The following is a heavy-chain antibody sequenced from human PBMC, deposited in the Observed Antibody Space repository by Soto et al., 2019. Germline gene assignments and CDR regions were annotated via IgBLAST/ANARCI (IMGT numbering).Heavy chain of an antibody. CDR3: ARDGDLIAVAGKGIDLPV. V-gene: IGHV4-4*02. J-gene: IGHJ4*02. Sequence: QVQLQESGPGLVKPSGTLSLTCAVSGGSISSSNWWSWVRQPPGKGLEWIGEIYHSGSTNYNPSLKSRVIISVDQSKNQFSQKLSSVNAADTAVYSCARDGDLIAVAGKGIDLPVWGQGTLVTVSS. CDR1: GGSISSSNW. CDR2: IYHSGST. D-gene: IGHD6-19*01.